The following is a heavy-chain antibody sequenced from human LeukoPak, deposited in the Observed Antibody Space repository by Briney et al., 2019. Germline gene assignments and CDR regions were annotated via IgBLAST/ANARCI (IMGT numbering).Heavy chain of an antibody. J-gene: IGHJ6*03. D-gene: IGHD2-8*01. CDR2: ISSSSSSYI. V-gene: IGHV3-21*01. Sequence: GGSLRLSCAASGFTFSSYSMNWVRQAPGKGLEWVSSISSSSSSYIYYADSVKGRFTISRDNAKNSLYLQMNSLRAEDTAVYYCARDRVLMVYAMDYYYCMDVWGKGTTVTVSS. CDR1: GFTFSSYS. CDR3: ARDRVLMVYAMDYYYCMDV.